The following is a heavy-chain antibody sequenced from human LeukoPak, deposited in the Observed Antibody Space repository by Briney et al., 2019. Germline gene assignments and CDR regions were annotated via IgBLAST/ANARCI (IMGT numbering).Heavy chain of an antibody. J-gene: IGHJ4*02. V-gene: IGHV3-7*01. CDR1: GFTVSSYW. CDR2: IKKDGSEN. Sequence: GGSLRLSCAASGFTVSSYWMSWVRQAPGEGLEWAANIKKDGSENYYVDSVKGRFTISRDNAKNSMYLQMNSLRAEDTAGYYCARGGSGYSYGKIDYWGQGTLVTVSS. CDR3: ARGGSGYSYGKIDY. D-gene: IGHD5-18*01.